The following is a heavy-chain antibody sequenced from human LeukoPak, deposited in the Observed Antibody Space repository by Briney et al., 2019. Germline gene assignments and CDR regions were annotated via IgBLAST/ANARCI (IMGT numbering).Heavy chain of an antibody. CDR3: AKESRDGYNYGYYYGMDV. D-gene: IGHD5-24*01. Sequence: PGRSLRLSCAASGFTFSSHGMHWVRQAPGKGLEWVAVISYDGSNKYYADSVKGRFTISRDNSKNTLYLQMNSLRAEDTAVYYCAKESRDGYNYGYYYGMDVWGQGTTVTVSS. V-gene: IGHV3-30*18. CDR2: ISYDGSNK. CDR1: GFTFSSHG. J-gene: IGHJ6*02.